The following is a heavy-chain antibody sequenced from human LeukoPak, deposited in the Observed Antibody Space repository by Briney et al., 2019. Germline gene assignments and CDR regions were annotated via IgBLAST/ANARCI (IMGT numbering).Heavy chain of an antibody. Sequence: PSETLSLTCTVSGGSISSYYWGWTRQPPGKGLEWIGSIYYSGSTYYNPSLKSRVTISVDTSKNQFSLKLTSVTAADTAVYYCARHQSYYYDYYMDVWGKGTTVTISS. CDR1: GGSISSYY. V-gene: IGHV4-39*01. J-gene: IGHJ6*03. CDR3: ARHQSYYYDYYMDV. CDR2: IYYSGST.